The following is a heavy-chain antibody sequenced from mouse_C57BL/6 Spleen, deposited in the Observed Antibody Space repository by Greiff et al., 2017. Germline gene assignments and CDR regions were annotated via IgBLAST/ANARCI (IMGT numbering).Heavy chain of an antibody. Sequence: VQLKQPGAELVKPGASVKLSCKASGYTFTSYWMHWVKQRPGQGLEWIGMIHPNSGSTNYNEKFKSKATLTVDKSSSTAYMQLSSLTSEDSAVYYCARGYGRDYYAMDYWGQGTSVTVSA. CDR1: GYTFTSYW. D-gene: IGHD1-1*01. CDR3: ARGYGRDYYAMDY. CDR2: IHPNSGST. V-gene: IGHV1-64*01. J-gene: IGHJ4*01.